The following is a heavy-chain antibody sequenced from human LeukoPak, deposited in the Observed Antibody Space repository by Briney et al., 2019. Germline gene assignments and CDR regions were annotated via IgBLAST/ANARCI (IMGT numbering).Heavy chain of an antibody. CDR1: GYTFTSYG. D-gene: IGHD1-26*01. Sequence: ASVKVSCKASGYTFTSYGISWVRQAPGQGLEWMGWISAYNGNTDYTQKLQGRVTMTTDTSTNTAYRELRSLRSDDTAVYYCATSARGRASGSFYGYWGQGTLVTVSS. J-gene: IGHJ4*02. CDR2: ISAYNGNT. V-gene: IGHV1-18*01. CDR3: ATSARGRASGSFYGY.